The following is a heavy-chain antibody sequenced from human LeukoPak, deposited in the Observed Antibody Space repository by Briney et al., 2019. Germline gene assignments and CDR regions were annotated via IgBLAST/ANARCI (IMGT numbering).Heavy chain of an antibody. CDR3: ARGSSGGPGGYYYYYMDV. CDR2: INHSGST. D-gene: IGHD3-10*01. V-gene: IGHV4-34*01. Sequence: SETLSLTCAVYGGSFSGYYWSWIRQPPGEGLEWIGEINHSGSTNYNPSLKSRVTISVDTSKNQFSLKLSSVTAADTAVYYCARGSSGGPGGYYYYYMDVWGKGTTVTVSS. CDR1: GGSFSGYY. J-gene: IGHJ6*03.